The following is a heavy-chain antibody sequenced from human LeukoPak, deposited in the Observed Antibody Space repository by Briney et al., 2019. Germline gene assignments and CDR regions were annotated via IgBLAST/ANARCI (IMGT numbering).Heavy chain of an antibody. Sequence: SETLSLTCAVSGGSISSGGYSWSWIRQPPGKGMEGIGYIYHSGSTYYNPSLKSRVTISVDRSKNQFSLKLSSVTAADTAVYYCARSGYSSGNGGDYFDYWRQGTLVTVSS. D-gene: IGHD5-18*01. V-gene: IGHV4-30-2*01. CDR1: GGSISSGGYS. J-gene: IGHJ4*02. CDR2: IYHSGST. CDR3: ARSGYSSGNGGDYFDY.